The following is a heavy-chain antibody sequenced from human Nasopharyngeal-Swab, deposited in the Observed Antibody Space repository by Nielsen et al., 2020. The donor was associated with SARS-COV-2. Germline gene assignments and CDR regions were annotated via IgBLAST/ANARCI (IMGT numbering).Heavy chain of an antibody. V-gene: IGHV3-7*01. Sequence: GSLKISGAASGFTFSNYWMSWVRQAPGKGLEWVANIKQDGSKKYYADSVKGRFTISRDNSKNTLYLQINSLRAEDTAVYYCAKDWGPVVVVAAGGYYYGMDVWGQGTTVTVSS. D-gene: IGHD2-15*01. CDR2: IKQDGSKK. CDR1: GFTFSNYW. CDR3: AKDWGPVVVVAAGGYYYGMDV. J-gene: IGHJ6*02.